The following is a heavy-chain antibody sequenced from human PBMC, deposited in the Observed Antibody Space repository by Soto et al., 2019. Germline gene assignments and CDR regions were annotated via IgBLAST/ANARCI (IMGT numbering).Heavy chain of an antibody. V-gene: IGHV4-59*01. J-gene: IGHJ6*02. CDR1: GGSINSYY. CDR3: ARDRRYGSGSYYNSNGMDV. Sequence: SETLSLTCTVSGGSINSYYWSWIRQPPGKGLEWIGYIYYSGSTNYNPSLKSRVTISVDTSKNQFSLKLSSVTAADTAVYYCARDRRYGSGSYYNSNGMDVWGQGTTVTVSS. D-gene: IGHD3-10*01. CDR2: IYYSGST.